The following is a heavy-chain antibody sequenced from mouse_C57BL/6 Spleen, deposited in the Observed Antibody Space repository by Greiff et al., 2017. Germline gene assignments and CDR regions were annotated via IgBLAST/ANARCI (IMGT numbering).Heavy chain of an antibody. D-gene: IGHD2-12*01. CDR1: GYAFSSSW. CDR2: IYPGDGDT. V-gene: IGHV1-82*01. CDR3: ARGGGYYSYYAMDY. Sequence: QVQLQQSGPELVKPGASVKISCKASGYAFSSSWMNWVKQRPGQGLEWIGRIYPGDGDTNYNGKFKGKATLTADKSSSTAYMQLSSLTSEDSAVYFCARGGGYYSYYAMDYWGQGTSVTVSS. J-gene: IGHJ4*01.